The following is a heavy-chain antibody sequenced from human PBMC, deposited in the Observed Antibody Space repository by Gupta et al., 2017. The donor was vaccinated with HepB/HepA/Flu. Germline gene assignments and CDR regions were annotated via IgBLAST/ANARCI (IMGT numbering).Heavy chain of an antibody. D-gene: IGHD2-8*02. CDR1: GFNFSIYA. V-gene: IGHV3-23*01. CDR3: AKSTGGVIRGNDC. J-gene: IGHJ4*02. CDR2: ISGSGAGT. Sequence: EVQVLESGGGLVQPGGSLRLSCAASGFNFSIYAMTWVRQAPGKGLEWVSAISGSGAGTYYTDAVKGRFTTSRDNSKNMVYLQMNRLRAEDTAVYYCAKSTGGVIRGNDCWGQGTLVTVSS.